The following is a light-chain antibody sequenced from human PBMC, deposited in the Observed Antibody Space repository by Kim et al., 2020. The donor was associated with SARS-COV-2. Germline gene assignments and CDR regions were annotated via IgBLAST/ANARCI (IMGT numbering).Light chain of an antibody. V-gene: IGLV1-40*01. CDR1: SSNIGAGYD. J-gene: IGLJ2*01. CDR2: GNS. CDR3: QSYDSSLSGV. Sequence: QSVLTQPPSVSGAPGQRVTISCTGSSSNIGAGYDVHWYQQLPGTAPKLLMYGNSNPPSGVPDRFSGSKSGTSASLAITGLQAEDEADYYCQSYDSSLSGVFGGGAQLTVL.